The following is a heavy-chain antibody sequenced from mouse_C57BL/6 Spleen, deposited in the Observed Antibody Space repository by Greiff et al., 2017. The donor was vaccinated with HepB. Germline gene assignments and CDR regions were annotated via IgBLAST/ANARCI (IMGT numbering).Heavy chain of an antibody. D-gene: IGHD1-1*01. J-gene: IGHJ2*01. CDR3: ARDGGNYFDY. CDR1: GYTFTDYY. V-gene: IGHV1-76*01. Sequence: VQLQQSGAELVRPGASVKLSCKASGYTFTDYYINWVKQRPGQGLEWIARIYPGSGNTYYNEKFKGKATLTAEKSSSTAYMQLSSLTSEDSAVYFCARDGGNYFDYWGQGTTLTVSS. CDR2: IYPGSGNT.